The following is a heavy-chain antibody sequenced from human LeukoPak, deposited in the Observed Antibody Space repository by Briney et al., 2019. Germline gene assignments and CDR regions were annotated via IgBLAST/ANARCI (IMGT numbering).Heavy chain of an antibody. CDR1: GFTVSSNY. CDR3: ARDRASYVFDI. J-gene: IGHJ3*02. D-gene: IGHD3-16*01. Sequence: PGGSLRLSCAASGFTVSSNYLSWVRQAPGKGREWVALIYTSGSTYYADSVKGRLTISRDNSKNTLYLQMNSLRAEETAVYYCARDRASYVFDIWGQGTMVTVSS. V-gene: IGHV3-53*01. CDR2: IYTSGST.